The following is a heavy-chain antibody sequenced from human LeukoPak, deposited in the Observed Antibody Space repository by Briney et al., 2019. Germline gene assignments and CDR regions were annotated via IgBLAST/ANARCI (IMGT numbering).Heavy chain of an antibody. CDR1: GYTFTSYD. CDR2: MNPNSGNT. CDR3: ARVNGDYEDADYMDV. V-gene: IGHV1-8*01. D-gene: IGHD4-17*01. Sequence: ASVKVSCKASGYTFTSYDINWVRQATGQGLEWMGWMNPNSGNTDYAQKFQGRVTMTRNTSISTAYMELSSLRSEDTAVYYCARVNGDYEDADYMDVWGKGTTVTVSS. J-gene: IGHJ6*03.